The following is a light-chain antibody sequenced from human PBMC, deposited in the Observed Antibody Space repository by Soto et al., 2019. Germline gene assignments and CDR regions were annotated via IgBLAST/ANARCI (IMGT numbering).Light chain of an antibody. Sequence: QSALTQPRSVSGSPGLSVTLSCTGTSSDVGGYNYVSWYQQHPGKAPKLMIYDVITRPSGVPDRFSGSKSGNTASLTISGLQAEDEADYYCCSYAGSYTFVFGTGTKLTVL. V-gene: IGLV2-11*01. CDR2: DVI. J-gene: IGLJ1*01. CDR1: SSDVGGYNY. CDR3: CSYAGSYTFV.